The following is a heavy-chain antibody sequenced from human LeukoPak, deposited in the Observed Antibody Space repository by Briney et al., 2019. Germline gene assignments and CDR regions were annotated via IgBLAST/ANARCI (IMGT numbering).Heavy chain of an antibody. Sequence: SGTLSLPRAVFGGSFSGYYRSWVRQPPRKGLEWIGGINHSGSTNYNPSLKSRVTISVDTSKNQFSLKLSSVTAADTAVYYCARGQAYSSGWYAPRYAFDIWGQGTMVTVSS. D-gene: IGHD6-19*01. V-gene: IGHV4-34*01. CDR2: INHSGST. CDR3: ARGQAYSSGWYAPRYAFDI. J-gene: IGHJ3*02. CDR1: GGSFSGYY.